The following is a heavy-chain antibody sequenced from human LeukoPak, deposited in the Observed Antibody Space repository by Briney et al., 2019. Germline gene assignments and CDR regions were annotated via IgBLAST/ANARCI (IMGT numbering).Heavy chain of an antibody. CDR1: GFTFDDYG. CDR2: ISWNSGSI. D-gene: IGHD3-22*01. V-gene: IGHV3-9*01. Sequence: PGGSLRLSRAASGFTFDDYGMHRVRQAPGKGLERLSGISWNSGSIGYADSVKGRFTISRDNAKNSLYLQMNSLRAEDTALYYCAKGRKRAITMIVVAALDAFDIWGQGTMVTVSS. CDR3: AKGRKRAITMIVVAALDAFDI. J-gene: IGHJ3*02.